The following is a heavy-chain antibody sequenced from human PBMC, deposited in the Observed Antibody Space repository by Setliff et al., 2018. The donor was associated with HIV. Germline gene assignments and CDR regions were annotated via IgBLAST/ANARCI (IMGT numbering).Heavy chain of an antibody. D-gene: IGHD3-22*01. CDR2: ISAYNGNT. V-gene: IGHV1-18*01. Sequence: ASVKVSCKASGYTFTSNGITWVRQAPGQGLEWMGWISAYNGNTNYAQKFQGRVTMSTDTSTSTAYMELRSLRSDDTAMYYCARHEGRGYLGPGLDYWGQGTLVTVSS. CDR3: ARHEGRGYLGPGLDY. J-gene: IGHJ4*02. CDR1: GYTFTSNG.